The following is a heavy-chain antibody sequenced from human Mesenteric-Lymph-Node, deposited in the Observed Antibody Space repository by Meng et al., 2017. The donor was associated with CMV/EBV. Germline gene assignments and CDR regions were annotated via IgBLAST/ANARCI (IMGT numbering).Heavy chain of an antibody. V-gene: IGHV1-69*10. J-gene: IGHJ3*02. Sequence: SVKVSCKASGGTFSSYAISWVRQAPGQGLEWMGGIIPILGIANYAQKFQGRVTITADKSTSTAYMELSSLRSEDTAVYYCARGGAGAYYYDSSGYSPDAFDIWGQGTMVTVSS. CDR2: IIPILGIA. CDR3: ARGGAGAYYYDSSGYSPDAFDI. D-gene: IGHD3-22*01. CDR1: GGTFSSYA.